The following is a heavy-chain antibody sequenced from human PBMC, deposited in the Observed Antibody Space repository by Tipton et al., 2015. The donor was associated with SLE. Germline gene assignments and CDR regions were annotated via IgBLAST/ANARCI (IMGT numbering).Heavy chain of an antibody. V-gene: IGHV4-34*09. CDR3: ASGDGNYMDV. J-gene: IGHJ6*03. Sequence: TLSLTCAANGGSVSGYYWSWIRQHPGKGLDWIGYIYHSGYINYNPSLKSRVTISVDTTKNQFSLKLNSVTAADTAVYYCASGDGNYMDVWGKGTTVTVSS. CDR1: GGSVSGYY. D-gene: IGHD2-21*01. CDR2: IYHSGYI.